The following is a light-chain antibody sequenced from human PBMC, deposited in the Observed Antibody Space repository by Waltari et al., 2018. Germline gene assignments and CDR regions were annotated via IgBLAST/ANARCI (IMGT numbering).Light chain of an antibody. J-gene: IGKJ1*01. Sequence: EIMMTQSPATLSVSPGERATLSCRVSQSVSRKLAWYQQKPGQAPRLLIYDTSSGATDIPARFSGSGSGTEFTLTISSLQSEDFAVYYCQQYSNWPPWTFSQGTKVEI. V-gene: IGKV3-15*01. CDR2: DTS. CDR1: QSVSRK. CDR3: QQYSNWPPWT.